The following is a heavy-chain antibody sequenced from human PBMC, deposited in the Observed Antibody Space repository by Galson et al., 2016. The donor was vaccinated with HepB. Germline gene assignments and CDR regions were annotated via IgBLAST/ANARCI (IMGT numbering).Heavy chain of an antibody. CDR1: GFTFSDYY. V-gene: IGHV3-11*01. CDR2: ISSSGSTI. Sequence: SLRLSCAASGFTFSDYYMSWIRQAPGKGLERVSYISSSGSTIYYADSVKGRFTISRDNAKNSLYLQMNSLRAEDTAVYYCASWQPYGDYAFDYWGQGTLVTVSS. J-gene: IGHJ4*02. CDR3: ASWQPYGDYAFDY. D-gene: IGHD4-17*01.